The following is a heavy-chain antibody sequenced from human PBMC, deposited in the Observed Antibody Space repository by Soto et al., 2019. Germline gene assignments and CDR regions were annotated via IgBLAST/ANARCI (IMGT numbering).Heavy chain of an antibody. J-gene: IGHJ6*02. CDR1: GFTFSSYS. D-gene: IGHD2-2*01. CDR3: AKDRDIVVVPSYYYYYGMDV. CDR2: ISSSSSYI. Sequence: EVQLVESGGGLVKPGGSLRLSCAASGFTFSSYSMNWVRQAPGKGLEWVSSISSSSSYIYYADSVKGRFTISRDNAKNSLYLQMNSLRAEDTAVYYCAKDRDIVVVPSYYYYYGMDVWGQGTTVTVSS. V-gene: IGHV3-21*01.